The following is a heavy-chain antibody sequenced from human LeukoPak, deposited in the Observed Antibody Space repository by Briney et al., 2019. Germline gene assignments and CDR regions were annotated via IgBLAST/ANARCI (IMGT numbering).Heavy chain of an antibody. CDR1: GYSISSGYY. CDR2: LYHSGIT. J-gene: IGHJ3*02. CDR3: ARLPHYYDSSGYPGAFDI. D-gene: IGHD3-22*01. Sequence: SETLSLTCTVSGYSISSGYYWGWIRQTPGKGLEWIGSLYHSGITYYNPSLKSRLTISVDTSKNQFSLKLSSVTAADTAVYYCARLPHYYDSSGYPGAFDIWGQGTMVTVSS. V-gene: IGHV4-38-2*02.